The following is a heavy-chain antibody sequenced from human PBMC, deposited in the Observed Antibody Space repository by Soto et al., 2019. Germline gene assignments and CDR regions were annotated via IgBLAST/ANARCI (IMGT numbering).Heavy chain of an antibody. Sequence: SLRLSCAASGFTFSSYWMHWVRQAPGKGLVWVSRINSDGSSTSYADSVKGRFTISRDNAKNTLYLQMNSLRAEDTAVYYCATGSYDISGYYFDYSGQGTLLTVSS. V-gene: IGHV3-74*01. CDR3: ATGSYDISGYYFDY. D-gene: IGHD3-22*01. CDR2: INSDGSST. J-gene: IGHJ4*02. CDR1: GFTFSSYW.